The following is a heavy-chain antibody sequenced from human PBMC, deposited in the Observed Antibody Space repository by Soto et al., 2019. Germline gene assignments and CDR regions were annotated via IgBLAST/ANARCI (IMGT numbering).Heavy chain of an antibody. CDR2: IDPSDSYT. V-gene: IGHV5-10-1*01. D-gene: IGHD3-10*01. Sequence: LGESLKISCKGSGYSFTSYWISWVRQMPGKGLEWMGRIDPSDSYTNYSPSFHGHVTISVDKSINTAYLQWSSLKASDTAMYYCARRHYGSGSYSHWGQGTLVTVSS. CDR3: ARRHYGSGSYSH. J-gene: IGHJ4*02. CDR1: GYSFTSYW.